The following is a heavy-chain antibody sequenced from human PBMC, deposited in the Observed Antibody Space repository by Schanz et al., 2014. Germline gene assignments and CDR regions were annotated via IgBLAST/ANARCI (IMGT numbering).Heavy chain of an antibody. V-gene: IGHV3-11*03. CDR2: INTGSNYI. CDR3: ARNRGSGGQNWYFDL. D-gene: IGHD1-26*01. J-gene: IGHJ2*01. Sequence: QVHLLESGGGLVEPGGSLRLSCAASGFSFSDYYMSWIRQAPGKGLEWISFINTGSNYINYADSVKGRFTISRDNTKNSLFRQLNSLRADDTAVYYCARNRGSGGQNWYFDLWGRGTLVTVSS. CDR1: GFSFSDYY.